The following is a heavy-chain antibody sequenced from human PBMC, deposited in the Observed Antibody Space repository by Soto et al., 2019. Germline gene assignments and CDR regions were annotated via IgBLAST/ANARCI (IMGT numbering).Heavy chain of an antibody. CDR3: ATQTISYCLDI. CDR2: MHYDGTT. J-gene: IGHJ6*02. Sequence: QVQLQESGPGLVLPSGTLSLTCGVSGDSITSRNWWAWVRQTPGKGLEWIGEMHYDGTTNYNPSLKSPVLTSIDTTRNQFSLRLKSLTAADTALYYCATQTISYCLDIWGQGTMVTVSS. CDR1: GDSITSRNW. D-gene: IGHD3-3*01. V-gene: IGHV4-4*02.